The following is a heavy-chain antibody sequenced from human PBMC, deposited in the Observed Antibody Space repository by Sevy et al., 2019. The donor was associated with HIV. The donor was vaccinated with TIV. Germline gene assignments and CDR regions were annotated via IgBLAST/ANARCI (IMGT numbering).Heavy chain of an antibody. CDR2: INQHGSEK. Sequence: GGSLRLSCAASTFTFNDYWMNWVRQAPGKGLEWVANINQHGSEKYFVDSVKGRFTISRDNAKNSLYLQMNSLRAEDTAVYYWARWGGGLDVWDQGTTVTVSS. CDR1: TFTFNDYW. V-gene: IGHV3-7*01. D-gene: IGHD3-16*01. CDR3: ARWGGGLDV. J-gene: IGHJ6*02.